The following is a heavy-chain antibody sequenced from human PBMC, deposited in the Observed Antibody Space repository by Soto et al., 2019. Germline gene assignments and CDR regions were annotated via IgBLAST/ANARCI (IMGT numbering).Heavy chain of an antibody. V-gene: IGHV1-69*06. D-gene: IGHD6-19*01. Sequence: QVQLVQSGAEVKKPGSSVKVSCKASGGTFSSYAISWVRQAPGQGLEWLGGIIPIFGTANYAQKFQGRVTITADKSTSTAYMELSSLRSEDTAVYYCARVIAVAGTYYYGMDVWGQGTTVTVSS. J-gene: IGHJ6*02. CDR1: GGTFSSYA. CDR3: ARVIAVAGTYYYGMDV. CDR2: IIPIFGTA.